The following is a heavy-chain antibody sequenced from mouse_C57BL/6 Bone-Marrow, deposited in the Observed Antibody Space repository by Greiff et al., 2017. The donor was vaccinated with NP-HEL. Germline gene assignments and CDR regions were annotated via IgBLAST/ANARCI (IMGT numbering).Heavy chain of an antibody. J-gene: IGHJ3*01. V-gene: IGHV1-81*01. D-gene: IGHD2-5*01. CDR3: ASAYYSNSPWFAY. CDR1: GYTFTSYG. CDR2: IYPRSGNT. Sequence: VKLVESGAELARPGASVKLSCKASGYTFTSYGISWVKQRTGQGLEWIGEIYPRSGNTYYNEKFKGKATLTADKSSSTAYMELRSLTSEDSAVYFCASAYYSNSPWFAYWGQGTLVTVSA.